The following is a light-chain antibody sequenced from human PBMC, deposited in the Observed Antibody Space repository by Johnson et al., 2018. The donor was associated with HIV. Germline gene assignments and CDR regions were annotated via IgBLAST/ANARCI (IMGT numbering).Light chain of an antibody. CDR2: DNN. Sequence: QSVLTQPPSVSAAPGQKVTISCSGSSSNIGNNYVAWYQQLPGTAPKLLIYDNNKRPSGTPDRFSGSQSGTSATLGITGLQTGDEADYYCGTWDGSLRAGFFGTGTKVTVL. CDR1: SSNIGNNY. J-gene: IGLJ1*01. V-gene: IGLV1-51*01. CDR3: GTWDGSLRAGF.